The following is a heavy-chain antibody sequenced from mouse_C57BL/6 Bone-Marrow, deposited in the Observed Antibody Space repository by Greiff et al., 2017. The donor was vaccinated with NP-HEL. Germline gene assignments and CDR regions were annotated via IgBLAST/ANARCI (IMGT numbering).Heavy chain of an antibody. D-gene: IGHD2-12*01. V-gene: IGHV1-55*01. CDR3: AKGTTRPYYYAMDY. CDR1: GYTFTSYW. Sequence: QVQLQQPGAELVKPGASVKMSCKASGYTFTSYWITWVKQRPGQGLEWIGDIYPGSGSTNYDEKFKSKATLTVDTSSSTAYMQLSSLTSEDSAVYYCAKGTTRPYYYAMDYWGQGTSVTVSS. J-gene: IGHJ4*01. CDR2: IYPGSGST.